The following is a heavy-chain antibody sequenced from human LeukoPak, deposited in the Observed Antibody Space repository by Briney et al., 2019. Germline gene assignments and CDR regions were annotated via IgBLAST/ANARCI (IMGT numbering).Heavy chain of an antibody. CDR1: GYTFTDSD. D-gene: IGHD4-11*01. V-gene: IGHV1-69*13. CDR3: ASTTGTVTTGPAYYMDV. Sequence: SVKVSCKASGYTFTDSDIHWVRQAPGQGLEWMGGIIPIFGTANYAQKFQGRVTITADESTSTAYMELSSLRSEDTAVYYCASTTGTVTTGPAYYMDVWGKGTTVTVSS. J-gene: IGHJ6*03. CDR2: IIPIFGTA.